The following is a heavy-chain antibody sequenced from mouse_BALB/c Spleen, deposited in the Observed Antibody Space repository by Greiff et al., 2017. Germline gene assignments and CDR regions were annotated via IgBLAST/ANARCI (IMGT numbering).Heavy chain of an antibody. CDR3: ARRRLPPYYAMDY. J-gene: IGHJ4*01. CDR1: GYTFTSYW. Sequence: QVQLQQSGAELVKPGASVKLSCKASGYTFTSYWMHWVKQRPGQGLEWIGEINPSNGRTNYNEKFKSKATLTVDKSSSTAYMQLSSLTSEDSAVYYCARRRLPPYYAMDYWGQGTSVTVSS. V-gene: IGHV1S81*02. D-gene: IGHD1-2*01. CDR2: INPSNGRT.